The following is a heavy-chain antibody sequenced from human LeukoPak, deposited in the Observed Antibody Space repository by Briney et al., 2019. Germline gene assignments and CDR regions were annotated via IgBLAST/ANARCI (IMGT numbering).Heavy chain of an antibody. Sequence: GGSLRLSCAASKFAFSSYSMNWFRQAPGKGLEWVASITSRNKYIFYADSVKGRFTISRDNAENSLFLQMNSLRAEDTGVYYCARDEETVAGLNGFDLWGQGTLVIVSS. V-gene: IGHV3-21*01. CDR2: ITSRNKYI. J-gene: IGHJ4*02. D-gene: IGHD6-19*01. CDR1: KFAFSSYS. CDR3: ARDEETVAGLNGFDL.